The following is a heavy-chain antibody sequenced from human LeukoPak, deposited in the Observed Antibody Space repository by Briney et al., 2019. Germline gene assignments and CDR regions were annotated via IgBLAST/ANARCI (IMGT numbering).Heavy chain of an antibody. J-gene: IGHJ4*02. CDR3: AKGGLTTPLHY. D-gene: IGHD1-14*01. V-gene: IGHV3-23*01. Sequence: GGSLRLSCAASGFTFNSYAMSWVRQAPGKGLEWVSIISASGGSTYYADSVKGRFTISRDNPKNTLFLQVNSLRVEDTAVYYCAKGGLTTPLHYWGQGTLVTVSS. CDR1: GFTFNSYA. CDR2: ISASGGST.